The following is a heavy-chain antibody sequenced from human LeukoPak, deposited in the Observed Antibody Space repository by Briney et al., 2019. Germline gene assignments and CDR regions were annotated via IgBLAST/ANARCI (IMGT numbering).Heavy chain of an antibody. J-gene: IGHJ5*02. CDR3: ARGFVSGTSPIDL. V-gene: IGHV4-4*07. Sequence: PSETLSLTCTVSGRSIRSVYWNWIRQSAGKGLEWIGRIYATDLTNYNPSLKSRVTLSVDMSKNELSLTLKSVTAADTAVYYCARGFVSGTSPIDLWGQGALVTVSS. D-gene: IGHD3-10*01. CDR2: IYATDLT. CDR1: GRSIRSVY.